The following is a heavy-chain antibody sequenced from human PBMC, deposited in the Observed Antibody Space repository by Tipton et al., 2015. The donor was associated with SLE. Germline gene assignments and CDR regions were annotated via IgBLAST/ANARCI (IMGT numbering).Heavy chain of an antibody. CDR3: ARGPRITRFDY. D-gene: IGHD3-3*01. J-gene: IGHJ4*02. Sequence: TLSLTCAVYGGSFSGYYWSWIRQPPGKGLEWIGEINHSGSTNYNPSLKSRVTISVDTSKNQFSLKLSSVTAADTAVYYCARGPRITRFDYWGQGTLVTVSS. CDR2: INHSGST. V-gene: IGHV4-34*01. CDR1: GGSFSGYY.